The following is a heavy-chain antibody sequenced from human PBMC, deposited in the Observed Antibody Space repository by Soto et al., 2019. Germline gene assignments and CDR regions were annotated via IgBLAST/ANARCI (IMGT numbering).Heavy chain of an antibody. J-gene: IGHJ6*02. D-gene: IGHD3-16*01. CDR2: ISGSGGST. Sequence: GGSLRLSCAASGFTFSSYAMSWVRQAPGKGLEWVSAISGSGGSTYYADSVKGRFTISRDNSKNTLYLQMNSLRAEDTAVYYCARNLGDYYYYGMDVWGQGTTVTVSS. CDR1: GFTFSSYA. V-gene: IGHV3-23*01. CDR3: ARNLGDYYYYGMDV.